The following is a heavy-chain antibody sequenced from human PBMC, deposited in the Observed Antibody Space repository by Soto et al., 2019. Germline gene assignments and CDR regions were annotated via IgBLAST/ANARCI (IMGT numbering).Heavy chain of an antibody. CDR2: IFHGGST. V-gene: IGHV4-34*12. Sequence: SETLSLTCAVSGGSFSGFFWSWIRQPPGKGLEWIGEIFHGGSTNYSPSLKSRLTISVDTSKNQLSLELSSVTAADTAVYYCARPHYDSNTFYYYFDYWGQGTLVTVSS. J-gene: IGHJ4*02. D-gene: IGHD3-22*01. CDR1: GGSFSGFF. CDR3: ARPHYDSNTFYYYFDY.